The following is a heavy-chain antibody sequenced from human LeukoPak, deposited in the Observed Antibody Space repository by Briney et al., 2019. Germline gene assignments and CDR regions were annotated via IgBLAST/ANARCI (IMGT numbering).Heavy chain of an antibody. V-gene: IGHV1-8*01. CDR1: GYTFTSYD. CDR3: AWVGLTYGMDV. Sequence: GASVKVCCKASGYTFTSYDINWVRQATGQGVEWMGWMNPNSGNTGYAQKFQGRVTMTRNTSISTAYMELSSLRSEDTAVYYCAWVGLTYGMDVWGQGTTVTVSS. J-gene: IGHJ6*02. D-gene: IGHD3-16*01. CDR2: MNPNSGNT.